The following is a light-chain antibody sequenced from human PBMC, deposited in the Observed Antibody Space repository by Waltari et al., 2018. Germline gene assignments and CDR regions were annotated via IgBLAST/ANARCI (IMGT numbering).Light chain of an antibody. CDR3: QSYDSSIYVV. Sequence: NFMLTQSHSVSESPGKTVTISCTRSSGSIASNYVQWYQQRPGSAPTTVIYEDNQRPSGVPDRFSGSIDSSSNSASLTISGLKTEDEADYYCQSYDSSIYVVFGGGTKLTVL. CDR2: EDN. J-gene: IGLJ2*01. CDR1: SGSIASNY. V-gene: IGLV6-57*03.